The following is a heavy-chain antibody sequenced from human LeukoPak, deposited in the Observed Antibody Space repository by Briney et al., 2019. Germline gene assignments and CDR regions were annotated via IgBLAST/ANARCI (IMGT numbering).Heavy chain of an antibody. CDR2: FIPIFGSP. CDR1: VPTFTSYA. J-gene: IGHJ3*02. Sequence: ASVKVSCKASVPTFTSYAINWARQAPGQGLEWMGGFIPIFGSPTYAQNFQCRVTFTTDESRYTAYMELINLKSDDTAVYYCAGFFYDSSGDAFDIWGQGTMVTVSS. V-gene: IGHV1-69*05. D-gene: IGHD3-22*01. CDR3: AGFFYDSSGDAFDI.